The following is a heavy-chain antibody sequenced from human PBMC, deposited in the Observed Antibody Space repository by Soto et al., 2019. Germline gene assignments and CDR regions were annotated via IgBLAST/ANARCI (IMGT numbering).Heavy chain of an antibody. CDR1: GFTFTNYW. CDR3: ARGGNWFDP. Sequence: EVQLVESGGALVQPGGSLRLSCAASGFTFTNYWMAWVRQAPGKGLEWVAHIDQGGGEKYYVDSVKGRFTISRDNAKNSLYLQMNSLRAEDTALYYSARGGNWFDPWGQGTLVTVSS. J-gene: IGHJ5*02. V-gene: IGHV3-7*05. CDR2: IDQGGGEK. D-gene: IGHD3-10*01.